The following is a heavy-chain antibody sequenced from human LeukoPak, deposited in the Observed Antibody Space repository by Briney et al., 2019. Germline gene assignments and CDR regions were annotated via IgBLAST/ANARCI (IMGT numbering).Heavy chain of an antibody. Sequence: ASAKDSPKDPVYTPTSYVTSRVPPMLGQGVERMVRIIAQNGNTNYAQKLQCRVTMTTDTSTSTAYMELKSLRSDDTAVYYCARASMVIVVVPAAFPTSDYWGRGTLVTVSS. J-gene: IGHJ4*02. CDR1: VYTPTSYV. V-gene: IGHV1-18*01. CDR2: IIAQNGNT. D-gene: IGHD2-2*03. CDR3: ARASMVIVVVPAAFPTSDY.